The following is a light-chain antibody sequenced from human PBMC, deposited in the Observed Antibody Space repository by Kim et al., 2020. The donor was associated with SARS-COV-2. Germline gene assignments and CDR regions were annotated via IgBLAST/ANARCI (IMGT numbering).Light chain of an antibody. J-gene: IGLJ3*02. CDR1: SSDIGDYNY. V-gene: IGLV2-14*03. CDR3: SSYSSSNTWV. Sequence: GQSITIACTGTSSDIGDYNYVSWYQQHPGKAPKLIIYDVNKRPSGVSNRFSGSKSGNAASLTISGLQAGDEADYYCSSYSSSNTWVFGGGTKVTVL. CDR2: DVN.